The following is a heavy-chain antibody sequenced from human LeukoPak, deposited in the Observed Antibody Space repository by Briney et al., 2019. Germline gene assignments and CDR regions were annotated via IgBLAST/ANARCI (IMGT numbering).Heavy chain of an antibody. V-gene: IGHV3-30-3*01. D-gene: IGHD3-22*01. CDR1: GFTFSSYV. J-gene: IGHJ4*02. CDR2: ISFDGSNK. Sequence: GRSLRLSCAASGFTFSSYVMHWVRQAPGKGLEWVADISFDGSNKYYADSVKGRFTISRDNSKNTLYLQMNSLRAEDTAVYYCAKDRKSVVITIFDYWGQGTLVTVSS. CDR3: AKDRKSVVITIFDY.